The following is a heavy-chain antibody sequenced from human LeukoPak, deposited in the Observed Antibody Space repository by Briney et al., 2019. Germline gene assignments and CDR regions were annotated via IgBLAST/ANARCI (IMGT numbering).Heavy chain of an antibody. CDR2: ISNSGSTI. J-gene: IGHJ4*02. D-gene: IGHD3-10*01. Sequence: GGSLRLSCAASGFTFSDYYMSWIRQAPGKGLEWVSYISNSGSTIYYAHSVKGRFTISRDNAKNSLYLQMNSLTTEDTAVYYCAKVTGLLWFGELFDYWGQGTLVTVSS. CDR3: AKVTGLLWFGELFDY. V-gene: IGHV3-11*01. CDR1: GFTFSDYY.